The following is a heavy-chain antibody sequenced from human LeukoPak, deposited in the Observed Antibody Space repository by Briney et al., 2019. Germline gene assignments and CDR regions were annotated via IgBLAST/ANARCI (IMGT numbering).Heavy chain of an antibody. CDR3: AKDLKGLYDYVRGSYAVDI. Sequence: GRSLRPSCAASGFSFSSSAIGSVRQGQGTGLEWVSGIRSRGGTTDYADLVKGRFTMSRDNSKITLYQQMHSLRAEDTAVYYCAKDLKGLYDYVRGSYAVDIWGQGTTVTVSS. CDR2: IRSRGGTT. D-gene: IGHD3-16*01. CDR1: GFSFSSSA. V-gene: IGHV3-23*01. J-gene: IGHJ3*02.